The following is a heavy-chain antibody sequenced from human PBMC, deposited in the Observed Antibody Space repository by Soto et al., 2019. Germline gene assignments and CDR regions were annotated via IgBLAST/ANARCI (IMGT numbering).Heavy chain of an antibody. Sequence: ASVKVSCKASGYTFTSYYMHWVRQAPGQGLEWMGRINPSSGSTSYAQKFQGRVTMTRDTSTSTVYMELSSLGSEDTAVYYCARDFYYSSGYYTQLRYYYYYYGMDVWGQGTTVTVSS. J-gene: IGHJ6*02. CDR2: INPSSGST. D-gene: IGHD3-22*01. CDR3: ARDFYYSSGYYTQLRYYYYYYGMDV. CDR1: GYTFTSYY. V-gene: IGHV1-46*01.